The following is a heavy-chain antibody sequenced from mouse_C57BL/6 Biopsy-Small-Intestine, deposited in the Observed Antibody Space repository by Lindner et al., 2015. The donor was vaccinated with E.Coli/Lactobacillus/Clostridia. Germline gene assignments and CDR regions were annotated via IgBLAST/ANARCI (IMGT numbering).Heavy chain of an antibody. CDR3: AKSEGSSGFFDY. D-gene: IGHD3-2*02. V-gene: IGHV1-31*01. Sequence: VQLQESGPELVKPGASVKISCKASGYSFIGFYMHWVKQSHGNILDWIGYIYPSNGLSSYNQKFKGKATLTVDKSSSTAYMELRSLTSEDSAVYYCAKSEGSSGFFDYWGQGTTLTVSS. J-gene: IGHJ2*01. CDR2: IYPSNGLS. CDR1: GYSFIGFY.